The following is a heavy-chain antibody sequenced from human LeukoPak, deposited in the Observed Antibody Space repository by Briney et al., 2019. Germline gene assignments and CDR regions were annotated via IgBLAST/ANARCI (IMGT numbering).Heavy chain of an antibody. CDR1: GFTFSSYS. D-gene: IGHD3-22*01. V-gene: IGHV3-21*01. Sequence: GGSLRLSCAASGFTFSSYSMNWVRQAPGKGLEWVSSISSSGTYIYYADSVKGRFTISRDNAKNSLFLQMNSLRAEDTAVYYCARETFYYYDSSGYYGIFDYWGQGTLVTVSS. CDR3: ARETFYYYDSSGYYGIFDY. CDR2: ISSSGTYI. J-gene: IGHJ4*02.